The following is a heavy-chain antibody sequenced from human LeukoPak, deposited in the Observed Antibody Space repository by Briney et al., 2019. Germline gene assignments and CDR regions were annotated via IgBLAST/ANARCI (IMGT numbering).Heavy chain of an antibody. V-gene: IGHV6-1*01. CDR2: TYYRSRLYN. CDR1: GDSVSSNSVA. Sequence: SQTLSLTCAISGDSVSSNSVAWNWVRQSPSRGLEWLGRTYYRSRLYNDYAVSVKSRITINPDTSKNQFSLQLNSVTPEDTAVYYCARDHDYGDYGTYEDYWGQGTLVTVSS. D-gene: IGHD4-17*01. J-gene: IGHJ4*02. CDR3: ARDHDYGDYGTYEDY.